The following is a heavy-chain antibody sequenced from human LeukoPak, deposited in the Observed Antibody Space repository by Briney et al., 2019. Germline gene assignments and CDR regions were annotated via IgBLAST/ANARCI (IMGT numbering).Heavy chain of an antibody. D-gene: IGHD3-3*01. CDR3: ARAGGTYDFWSGYYRIYFDY. Sequence: SETLSLTCTVSGGSISSYYWSWIRQPPGKGLEWIGYIYYSGSTNYNPSLKSRVTISVDTSKNQFSLKLSSVTAAGTAVYYCARAGGTYDFWSGYYRIYFDYWGQGTLVTVSS. J-gene: IGHJ4*02. CDR2: IYYSGST. V-gene: IGHV4-59*01. CDR1: GGSISSYY.